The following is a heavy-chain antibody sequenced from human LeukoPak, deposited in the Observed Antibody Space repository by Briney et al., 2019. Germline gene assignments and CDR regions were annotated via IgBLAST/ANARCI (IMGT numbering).Heavy chain of an antibody. CDR1: GYTFTNYW. Sequence: GESLKISCKGSGYTFTNYWIGWVRQMPGKGLEFMGIIYPGDSDTRYSPSFQGQVTISADKSISTAYLQWSSLKASDTAMYYCARWAGSYGHTYYFDYWGQGTLVTVSS. V-gene: IGHV5-51*01. J-gene: IGHJ4*02. CDR3: ARWAGSYGHTYYFDY. D-gene: IGHD5-18*01. CDR2: IYPGDSDT.